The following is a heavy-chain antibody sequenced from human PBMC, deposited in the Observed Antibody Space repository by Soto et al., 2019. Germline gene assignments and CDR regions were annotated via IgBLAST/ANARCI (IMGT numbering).Heavy chain of an antibody. V-gene: IGHV3-23*01. CDR2: ISGSGDST. D-gene: IGHD6-19*01. J-gene: IGHJ1*01. CDR1: EFTFSNYA. Sequence: GGSLRLSCAASEFTFSNYAMSWVRQAPGKGLEWVSGISGSGDSTYYADSVKGRFTISRDNSKKTVYLQMNSLRAEDTAVYYCAKGVPGIAVAGTGYFQHWGQGTLVTVSS. CDR3: AKGVPGIAVAGTGYFQH.